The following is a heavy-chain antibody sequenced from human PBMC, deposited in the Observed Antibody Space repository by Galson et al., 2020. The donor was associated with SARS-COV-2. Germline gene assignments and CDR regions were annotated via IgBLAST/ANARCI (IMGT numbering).Heavy chain of an antibody. V-gene: IGHV3-9*01. D-gene: IGHD1-26*01. CDR3: AKDSGSYGSQVDY. Sequence: GGSLRLSCAASGFTFDDYAMHWVRQAPGKGLEWVSGISWNSGSIGYADSVKGRFTISRDNAKNSLYLQMNSLRAEDTALYYCAKDSGSYGSQVDYWGQGTLVTVSS. CDR2: ISWNSGSI. J-gene: IGHJ4*02. CDR1: GFTFDDYA.